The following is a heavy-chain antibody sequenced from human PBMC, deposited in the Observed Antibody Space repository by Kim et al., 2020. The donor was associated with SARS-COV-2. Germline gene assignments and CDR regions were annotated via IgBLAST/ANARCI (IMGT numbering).Heavy chain of an antibody. J-gene: IGHJ3*01. CDR1: GFTFGEFA. V-gene: IGHV3-9*01. CDR3: TRDISGFVDLITPDSFDV. D-gene: IGHD2-21*02. Sequence: GGSLRLSCVASGFTFGEFAMHWVRQAPGKGLEWVSSITWDSDGIAYVDSVKGRFTISRDNAKNSLYLQMDSPRTEDTAFYYCTRDISGFVDLITPDSFDVRGQGTLVSVSS. CDR2: ITWDSDGI.